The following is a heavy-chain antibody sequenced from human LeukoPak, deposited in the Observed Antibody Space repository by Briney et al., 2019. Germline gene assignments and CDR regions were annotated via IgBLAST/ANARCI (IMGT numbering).Heavy chain of an antibody. CDR2: IKKDGSQK. J-gene: IGHJ4*02. Sequence: GGSLRLSYAASGFTFSSFWMRWVRPAPSQGLASVANIKKDGSQKYYVDSVEGRFTISRDNAKNSLYLQMDSLRVDDTAVYYCTRVFGGYDVSDYWGQGTLVTVSS. D-gene: IGHD3-3*01. CDR1: GFTFSSFW. V-gene: IGHV3-7*03. CDR3: TRVFGGYDVSDY.